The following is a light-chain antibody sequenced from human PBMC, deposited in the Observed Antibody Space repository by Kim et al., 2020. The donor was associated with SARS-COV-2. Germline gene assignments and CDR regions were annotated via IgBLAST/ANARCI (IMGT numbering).Light chain of an antibody. CDR3: QSYGRSRGV. CDR2: EDN. J-gene: IGLJ3*02. Sequence: GKTVTTCCTRSCGNIAGNYVQWYQQRPGSSPITVISEDNRRPSRVPDRFSGSIYSSSNSASITMSGLEAEDEDDYYCQSYGRSRGVFGGGTQLTVL. V-gene: IGLV6-57*01. CDR1: CGNIAGNY.